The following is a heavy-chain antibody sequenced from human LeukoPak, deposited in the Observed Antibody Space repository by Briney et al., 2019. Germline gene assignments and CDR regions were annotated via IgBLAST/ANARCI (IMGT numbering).Heavy chain of an antibody. Sequence: PSETLSLTCAVSGYSGSSGYFWGWVRQPPWKRLECIGYSNDSGSTNYNPYLKSRVTISVDTSENQFSLKLSSVTSADTAVYYCARGPRDYDFWSGYSSFDYWGQGTLVTVSS. CDR2: SNDSGST. V-gene: IGHV4-61*01. CDR1: GYSGSSGYF. D-gene: IGHD3-3*01. J-gene: IGHJ4*02. CDR3: ARGPRDYDFWSGYSSFDY.